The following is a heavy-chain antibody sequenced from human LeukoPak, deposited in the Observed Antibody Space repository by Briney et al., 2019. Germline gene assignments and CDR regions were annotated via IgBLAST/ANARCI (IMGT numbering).Heavy chain of an antibody. CDR1: GYTFTGYY. J-gene: IGHJ4*02. Sequence: ASVKVSCKASGYTFTGYYMHWVRQAPGQGLEWMGWISAYNGNTNYAQKLQGRVTMTTDTSTSTAYMELRSLRSDDTAVYYCARVEDLAAAGDYWGQGTLVTVSS. D-gene: IGHD6-13*01. CDR2: ISAYNGNT. V-gene: IGHV1-18*04. CDR3: ARVEDLAAAGDY.